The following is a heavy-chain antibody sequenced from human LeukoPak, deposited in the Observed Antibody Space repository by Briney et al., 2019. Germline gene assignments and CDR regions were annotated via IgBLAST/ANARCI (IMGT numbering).Heavy chain of an antibody. CDR3: ARDFGSRYPFDY. D-gene: IGHD2-15*01. Sequence: SETLSLTCTVSGGSVSSSSYYWGWIRQPPGKGLEWIGNIYTGGSTYYNPSLKSQVTISVDTSKNQFSLKLSSVTAADTAVYYCARDFGSRYPFDYWGQGTLVTVSS. CDR2: IYTGGST. CDR1: GGSVSSSSYY. J-gene: IGHJ4*02. V-gene: IGHV4-39*07.